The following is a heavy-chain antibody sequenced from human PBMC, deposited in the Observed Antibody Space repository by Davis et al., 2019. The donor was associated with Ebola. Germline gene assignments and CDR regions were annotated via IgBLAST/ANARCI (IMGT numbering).Heavy chain of an antibody. CDR2: ISAYNGNT. Sequence: ASVKVSCKASGYTFTSYGISWVRQAPGQGLEWMGWISAYNGNTNYAQKLQGRVTMTTDTSRSTAYMELRSLRSDDTAVYYCARYDFWSGYLSIGMDVWGQGTTVTVSS. V-gene: IGHV1-18*04. CDR1: GYTFTSYG. D-gene: IGHD3-3*01. J-gene: IGHJ6*02. CDR3: ARYDFWSGYLSIGMDV.